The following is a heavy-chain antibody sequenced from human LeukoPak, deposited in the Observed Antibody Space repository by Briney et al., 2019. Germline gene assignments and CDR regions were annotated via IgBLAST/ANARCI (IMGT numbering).Heavy chain of an antibody. V-gene: IGHV5-51*01. CDR1: GYSFTSYW. CDR2: IYPDDSDT. CDR3: ARERSSQGYFDF. Sequence: GEALKISWKGSGYSFTSYWICWVRQMPGKGLGGRGIIYPDDSDTRYSPSFQGQVTISDNKSTSTAYLQWSSLKASDPAMYYCARERSSQGYFDFWGQGTLVTVSS. D-gene: IGHD6-6*01. J-gene: IGHJ4*02.